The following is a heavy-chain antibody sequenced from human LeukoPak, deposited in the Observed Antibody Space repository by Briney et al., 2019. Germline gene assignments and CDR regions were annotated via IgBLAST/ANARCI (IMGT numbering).Heavy chain of an antibody. V-gene: IGHV4-38-2*02. Sequence: SETLSLTCTVSGYSISSGYYWGWIRQPPGKGLEWIGSIYHSGSTYYNPSLKSRVTISVDTSKNQFSLKLSSVTAADTAVYYCARELDTAMVRGAFDIWGQGTMVTVSS. CDR1: GYSISSGYY. CDR2: IYHSGST. D-gene: IGHD5-18*01. CDR3: ARELDTAMVRGAFDI. J-gene: IGHJ3*02.